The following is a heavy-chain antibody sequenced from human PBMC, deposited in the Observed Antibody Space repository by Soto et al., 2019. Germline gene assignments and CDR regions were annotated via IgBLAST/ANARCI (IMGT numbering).Heavy chain of an antibody. D-gene: IGHD3-10*01. Sequence: GGSLRLSCAASGFTFSRYGMHWVRQAPGKGLEWVAVIWYDGSNKYYADSVKGRFTISRDNSKNTLYLQMNSLRAEDTAVYYCARAYYGSGSYYRAIFDYWGQGTLVTVSS. J-gene: IGHJ4*02. CDR3: ARAYYGSGSYYRAIFDY. V-gene: IGHV3-33*01. CDR2: IWYDGSNK. CDR1: GFTFSRYG.